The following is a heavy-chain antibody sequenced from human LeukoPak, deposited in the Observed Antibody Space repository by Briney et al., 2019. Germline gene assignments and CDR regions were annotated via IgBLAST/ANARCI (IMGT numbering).Heavy chain of an antibody. D-gene: IGHD2-15*01. J-gene: IGHJ4*02. CDR3: ARERKYCSGGSCYSVNGY. CDR2: IYYSGST. CDR1: GGSISSGGYY. Sequence: SETLSLTCTVSGGSISSGGYYWSWIRQPPGKGLEWIGYIYYSGSTYYNPSLKSRVTISVDRSKNQFSLKLSSVTAADTAVYYCARERKYCSGGSCYSVNGYWGQGTLVTVSS. V-gene: IGHV4-30-2*01.